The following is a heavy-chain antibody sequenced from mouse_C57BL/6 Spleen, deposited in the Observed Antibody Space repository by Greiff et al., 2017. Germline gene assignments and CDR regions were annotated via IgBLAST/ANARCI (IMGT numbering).Heavy chain of an antibody. V-gene: IGHV1-15*01. Sequence: VKLMESGAELVRPGASVTLSCKASGYTFTDYEMHWVKQTPVHGLEWIGAIDPETGGTAYNQKFKGKAILTADKSSSTAYMELRSLTSEDSAVYYCTRWADGYYEGFDYWGQGTTLTVSS. D-gene: IGHD2-3*01. CDR3: TRWADGYYEGFDY. J-gene: IGHJ2*01. CDR2: IDPETGGT. CDR1: GYTFTDYE.